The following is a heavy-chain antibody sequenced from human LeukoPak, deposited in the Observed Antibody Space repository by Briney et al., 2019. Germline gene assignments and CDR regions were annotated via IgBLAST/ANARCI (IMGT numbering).Heavy chain of an antibody. CDR3: ARGRVAYSAYYFDY. CDR2: IYYTGST. D-gene: IGHD2-15*01. V-gene: IGHV4-59*01. Sequence: SETLSLTCTVSGDSITNYFWSWIRQPPGKGLEWIGYIYYTGSTNYKPSLRSRVTISVDTSTNQFSLRLRSLTAAVTAVYYCARGRVAYSAYYFDYWGQGTLVTVSS. CDR1: GDSITNYF. J-gene: IGHJ4*02.